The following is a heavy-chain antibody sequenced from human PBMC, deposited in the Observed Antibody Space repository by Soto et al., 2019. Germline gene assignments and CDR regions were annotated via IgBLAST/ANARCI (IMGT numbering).Heavy chain of an antibody. CDR1: GFTFSSYA. V-gene: IGHV3-30-3*01. CDR3: ARDRVKVAATLGLQTRNYYYYGMDV. J-gene: IGHJ6*02. D-gene: IGHD2-15*01. Sequence: GGSLRLSCAASGFTFSSYAMHWVRQAPGKGLEWVAVISYDGSNKYYADSVKGRFTISRDNSKNTLYLQMNSLRAEDTAVYYCARDRVKVAATLGLQTRNYYYYGMDVWGQGTTVTVSS. CDR2: ISYDGSNK.